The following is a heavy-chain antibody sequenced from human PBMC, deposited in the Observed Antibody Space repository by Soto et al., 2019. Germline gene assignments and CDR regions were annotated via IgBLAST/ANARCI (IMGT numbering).Heavy chain of an antibody. Sequence: XXTLSLPFAVYGGSFSGYYWSWILQPPGKGLEWIGEINHSGSTNYNPSLKSRVTISVDTSKNQFSLKLSSVTAADTAVYYCARGLRYSSGWYFPGVVDYWGQGTLVTVS. V-gene: IGHV4-34*01. CDR3: ARGLRYSSGWYFPGVVDY. CDR1: GGSFSGYY. D-gene: IGHD6-19*01. CDR2: INHSGST. J-gene: IGHJ4*02.